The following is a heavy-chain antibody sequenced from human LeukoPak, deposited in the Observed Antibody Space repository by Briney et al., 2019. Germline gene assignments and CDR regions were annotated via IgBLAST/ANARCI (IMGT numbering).Heavy chain of an antibody. CDR1: RVTLSRYE. J-gene: IGHJ4*02. CDR2: ISISGSTV. D-gene: IGHD5-12*01. V-gene: IGHV3-48*03. Sequence: GGSLRLSCAPSRVTLSRYETNWVRHAPGKGRERVSYISISGSTVYYADSVKGRFTISRDNANISLYLQMNSLRAEDTAVYYCARTDIEVWGYFDYWGQGTLVTVSS. CDR3: ARTDIEVWGYFDY.